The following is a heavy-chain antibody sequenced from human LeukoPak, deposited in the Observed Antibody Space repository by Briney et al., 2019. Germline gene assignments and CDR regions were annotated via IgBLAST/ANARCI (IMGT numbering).Heavy chain of an antibody. CDR1: GGSVSSGNYY. D-gene: IGHD2-15*01. Sequence: SETLSLTCTVSGGSVSSGNYYWNWIRQPPGKGLEWIGSIYYSGSTYYNPSLKSRVTISVDTSKNQFSLKLSSVTAADTAVYYCARSVVAATGWFDPWGQGTLVTVSS. J-gene: IGHJ5*02. CDR2: IYYSGST. V-gene: IGHV4-39*01. CDR3: ARSVVAATGWFDP.